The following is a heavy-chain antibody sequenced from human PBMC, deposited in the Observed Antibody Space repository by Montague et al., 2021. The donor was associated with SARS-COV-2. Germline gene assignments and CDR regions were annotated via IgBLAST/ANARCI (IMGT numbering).Heavy chain of an antibody. Sequence: SETLSLTCTVAGDSISSSTYYWGWVRQPPGKGLEWIGSFFYNGGTHYNPSLKSRVTISVDTSKNQFSLKLNSVTAADTAVYYCARCRLRNLCDYWGQGTLVTASA. CDR2: FFYNGGT. V-gene: IGHV4-39*01. D-gene: IGHD4-17*01. J-gene: IGHJ4*02. CDR3: ARCRLRNLCDY. CDR1: GDSISSSTYY.